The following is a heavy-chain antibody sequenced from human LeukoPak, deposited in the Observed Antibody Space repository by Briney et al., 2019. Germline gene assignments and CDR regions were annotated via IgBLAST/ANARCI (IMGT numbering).Heavy chain of an antibody. D-gene: IGHD6-19*01. CDR1: GFTFSSYS. J-gene: IGHJ4*02. CDR3: ARDSIAVDGNGGYFDY. CDR2: ISSSSSYI. Sequence: GGSLRLSCAASGFTFSSYSMNWVRQAPGKGLEWVSSISSSSSYIYYADSVKGRFTISRDNAKNSLYLQMNSLRAEDTAVYYCARDSIAVDGNGGYFDYWGQGTLVTVSS. V-gene: IGHV3-21*01.